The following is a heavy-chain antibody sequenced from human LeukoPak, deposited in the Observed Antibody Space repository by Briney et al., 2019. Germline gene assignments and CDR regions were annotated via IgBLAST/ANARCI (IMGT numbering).Heavy chain of an antibody. CDR3: ARVTRYCSSFSCWTHFDY. J-gene: IGHJ4*02. Sequence: PGGSLRLSCAASGFTFSSYSMNWVRQAPGKGLEWVSYISSSSSTIYYADSVKGRFTISRDNAKNSLYLQMNSLRDGDTAVYYCARVTRYCSSFSCWTHFDYWGQGTLVTVSS. D-gene: IGHD2-2*01. CDR1: GFTFSSYS. V-gene: IGHV3-48*02. CDR2: ISSSSSTI.